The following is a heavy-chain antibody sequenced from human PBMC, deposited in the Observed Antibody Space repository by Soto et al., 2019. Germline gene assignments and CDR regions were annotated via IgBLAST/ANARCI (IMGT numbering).Heavy chain of an antibody. J-gene: IGHJ6*03. CDR1: GYTFSTYA. Sequence: ASVKVSCKASGYTFSTYAMHWVRQAPGQRLEWMGWINAGNGDTKYSQKLQGRVTITRDTSASTAYMELRTLRSEDTAVYYCARSGLNYYYYMDVWGKGTTVTVSS. CDR3: ARSGLNYYYYMDV. V-gene: IGHV1-3*01. CDR2: INAGNGDT. D-gene: IGHD1-1*01.